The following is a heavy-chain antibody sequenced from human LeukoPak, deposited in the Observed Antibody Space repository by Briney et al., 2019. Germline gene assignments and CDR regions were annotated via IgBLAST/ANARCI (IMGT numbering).Heavy chain of an antibody. CDR2: ISYDGSNK. Sequence: GGSLRLSCAASGFTFSSYGMHWVRQAPGKGLEWVAVISYDGSNKYYADSVKGRFTISRDNSKNTLYLQMNSPRAEDTAVYYCAKDSMEGYCSSTSCSYFDYWGQGTLVTVSS. D-gene: IGHD2-2*01. V-gene: IGHV3-30*18. J-gene: IGHJ4*02. CDR3: AKDSMEGYCSSTSCSYFDY. CDR1: GFTFSSYG.